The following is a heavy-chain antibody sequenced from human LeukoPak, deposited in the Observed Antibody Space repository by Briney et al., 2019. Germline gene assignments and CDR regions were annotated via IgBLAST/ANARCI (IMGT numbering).Heavy chain of an antibody. CDR3: ASERGSSSSWHTYFDY. CDR2: INPNSGGT. D-gene: IGHD6-6*01. CDR1: GYTFTGYY. J-gene: IGHJ4*02. Sequence: GASVKVSCKASGYTFTGYYMHWVRQAPGQGLEWMGWINPNSGGTNYAQKFQGRVTMTRDTSISTAYMELSRLRSDDTAVYYCASERGSSSSWHTYFDYWGQGTLVTVSS. V-gene: IGHV1-2*02.